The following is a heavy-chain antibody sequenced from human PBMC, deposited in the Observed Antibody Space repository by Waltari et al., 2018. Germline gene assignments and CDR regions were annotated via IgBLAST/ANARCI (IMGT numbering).Heavy chain of an antibody. J-gene: IGHJ3*02. CDR2: FEPEAVET. Sequence: QVQLVQSGAEVKKPGASVKVSCKVSGYTLTELSMHWVRQAPGKGLEWMGGFEPEAVETIYAPMFQGRVTMTEDPSTDTADRELSSLCSDDTAVYYCATDRGGDAFDIWGQGTMVTVSS. CDR3: ATDRGGDAFDI. CDR1: GYTLTELS. D-gene: IGHD3-10*01. V-gene: IGHV1-24*01.